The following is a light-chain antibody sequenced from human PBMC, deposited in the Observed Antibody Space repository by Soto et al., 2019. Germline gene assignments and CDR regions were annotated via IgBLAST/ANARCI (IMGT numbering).Light chain of an antibody. J-gene: IGKJ1*01. CDR2: AAS. CDR1: QSIRSY. Sequence: DIQMTQSPSSLSASVGDRVTITCRASQSIRSYLNWYQQKPGKAPKLLIYAASSLQSGVPSRFSGSGYGTDFTLTISSLQPEDFATYYCQQSYSTPRTFGQGTKVDIK. V-gene: IGKV1-39*01. CDR3: QQSYSTPRT.